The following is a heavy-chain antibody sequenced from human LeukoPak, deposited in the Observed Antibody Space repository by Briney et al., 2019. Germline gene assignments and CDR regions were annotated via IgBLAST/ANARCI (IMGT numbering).Heavy chain of an antibody. CDR1: GFTFSDYY. CDR2: ISSSGSTI. V-gene: IGHV3-11*04. J-gene: IGHJ4*02. CDR3: AKNLVGYDSSGYSMVFDY. D-gene: IGHD3-22*01. Sequence: PGGSLRLSCAASGFTFSDYYMSWIRQAPGKGLEWVSYISSSGSTIYYADSVKGRFTISRDNSKNTLYLQMNSLRAEDTAVYYCAKNLVGYDSSGYSMVFDYWGQGTLVTVSS.